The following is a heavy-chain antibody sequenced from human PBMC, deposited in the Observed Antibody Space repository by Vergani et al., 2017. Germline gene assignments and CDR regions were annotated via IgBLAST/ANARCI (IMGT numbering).Heavy chain of an antibody. CDR2: INNNGGST. Sequence: QLLESGGGLIQPGGSLRLSCAASGFTFNSYAMTWVRQAPGKGLEWVSGINNNGGSTYYADSVKGRFTISRDNSKNTLYLQMTDLRAEDAATYYCAKVCGSTSCPYGGGAFDVWGHGTMVTVSS. J-gene: IGHJ3*01. CDR3: AKVCGSTSCPYGGGAFDV. D-gene: IGHD2-2*01. V-gene: IGHV3-23*01. CDR1: GFTFNSYA.